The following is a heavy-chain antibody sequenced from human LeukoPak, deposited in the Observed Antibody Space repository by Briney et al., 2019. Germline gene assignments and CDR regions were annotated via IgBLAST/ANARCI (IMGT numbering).Heavy chain of an antibody. V-gene: IGHV1-69*13. CDR2: IIPIFGTA. CDR3: ARTGENPPAATLYGMDV. Sequence: GASVKVSCKASGGTFSSYGISWVRQAPGQGLEWMGGIIPIFGTANYAQKFQGRVTITADGSTSTAYMELSSLRSEDTAVYYCARTGENPPAATLYGMDVWGQGTTVTVSS. J-gene: IGHJ6*02. CDR1: GGTFSSYG. D-gene: IGHD2-15*01.